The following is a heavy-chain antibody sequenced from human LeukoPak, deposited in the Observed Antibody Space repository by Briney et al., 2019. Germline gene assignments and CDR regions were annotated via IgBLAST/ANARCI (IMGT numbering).Heavy chain of an antibody. J-gene: IGHJ4*02. Sequence: GSGPTLVNPTQTLTLTCTFSGFSLSTSGVGVGWIRQPPGKALEWLALIYWDDDKRYSPSLKSRLTITKDTSKNQVVLTMTNMDPVDTATYYCAHRRPAMVTGLVLSHFDYWAREPWSPSPQ. V-gene: IGHV2-5*02. D-gene: IGHD5-18*01. CDR2: IYWDDDK. CDR1: GFSLSTSGVG. CDR3: AHRRPAMVTGLVLSHFDY.